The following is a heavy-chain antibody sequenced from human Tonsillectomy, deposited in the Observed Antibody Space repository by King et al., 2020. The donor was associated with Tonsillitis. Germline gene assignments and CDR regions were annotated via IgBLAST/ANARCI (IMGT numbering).Heavy chain of an antibody. CDR2: IYPCDSDT. Sequence: QLVQSGAEVKKPGESLNISCKGSGYSFTSYWIGWVRQMPVKGLEWMGIIYPCDSDTRYSPSFQGQVTILADKSISTAYLQWSSLKASDTAMYYCARLGPYLGATRPFDYWGQGTLVTVSS. CDR3: ARLGPYLGATRPFDY. V-gene: IGHV5-51*01. D-gene: IGHD1-26*01. J-gene: IGHJ4*02. CDR1: GYSFTSYW.